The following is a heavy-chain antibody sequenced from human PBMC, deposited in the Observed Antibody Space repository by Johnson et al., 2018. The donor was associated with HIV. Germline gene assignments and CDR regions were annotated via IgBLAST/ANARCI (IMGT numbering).Heavy chain of an antibody. CDR3: AKDWDRWLQPPGDACDI. J-gene: IGHJ3*02. D-gene: IGHD5-24*01. V-gene: IGHV3-30*18. Sequence: QVQLVESGGGVVQPGRSLRLSCSASGFTFRSYGMHWVRQAPGKGLEWVAVISYDGKNKYFGDSVKGRFTISRDTSKNTLYLQMNSLRAEDTAVYYCAKDWDRWLQPPGDACDIRGRGTMVTVSS. CDR2: ISYDGKNK. CDR1: GFTFRSYG.